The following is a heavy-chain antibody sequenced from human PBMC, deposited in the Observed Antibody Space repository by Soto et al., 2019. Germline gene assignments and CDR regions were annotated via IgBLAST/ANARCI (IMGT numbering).Heavy chain of an antibody. J-gene: IGHJ4*02. D-gene: IGHD2-8*01. CDR1: GYTFTSYD. CDR3: ARGPHPYFNAY. CDR2: MNPNNNNT. V-gene: IGHV1-8*01. Sequence: QVQLVQSGAEVKKPGASVKVSCKASGYTFTSYDINWVRQATGQGLEWMGWMNPNNNNTGYAQKFERXVTMTRHTSISTAYMELSSLGSEDTAVYYCARGPHPYFNAYWGQGTLVTVSS.